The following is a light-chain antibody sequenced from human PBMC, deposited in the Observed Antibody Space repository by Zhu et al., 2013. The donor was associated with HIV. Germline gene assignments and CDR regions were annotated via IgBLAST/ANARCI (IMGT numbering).Light chain of an antibody. V-gene: IGKV3-20*01. Sequence: EIVLTQSQGTLSLSPGERATLSCRASQNVSGNYLAWYQQKSGQAPRLLIYDASSRATGISDNFSGSGSGTDFTLTISRLEPVDFAVYYCQQYGSSPVTFGRGTKLEIK. CDR3: QQYGSSPVT. J-gene: IGKJ2*01. CDR1: QNVSGNY. CDR2: DAS.